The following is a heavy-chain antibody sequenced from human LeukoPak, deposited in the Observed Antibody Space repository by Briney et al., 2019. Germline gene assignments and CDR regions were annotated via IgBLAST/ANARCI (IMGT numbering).Heavy chain of an antibody. V-gene: IGHV4-34*01. Sequence: PSETLSLTCAVYGGSFSGYYWSWIRQPPGKGLEWIGEINHSGSTNYNPSLKSRVTISVDTSKNQFSLKLSSVTAADTAVYYCARGTTYYYDSSGYYYGWFDPWGQGTLVTVSS. CDR3: ARGTTYYYDSSGYYYGWFDP. CDR2: INHSGST. D-gene: IGHD3-22*01. J-gene: IGHJ5*02. CDR1: GGSFSGYY.